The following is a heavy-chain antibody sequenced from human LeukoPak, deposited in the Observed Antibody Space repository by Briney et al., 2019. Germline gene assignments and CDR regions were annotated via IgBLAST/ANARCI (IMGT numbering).Heavy chain of an antibody. D-gene: IGHD3-22*01. V-gene: IGHV3-64*01. CDR3: ARDLGGGNYYDSSGYYYGLDY. CDR2: ISSNGGST. Sequence: GGSLRPSCAASGFTFSSYAMHWVRQAPGKGLEYVSAISSNGGSTYYANSVKGRFTISRDNSKNTLYLQMGSLRAEDMAVYYCARDLGGGNYYDSSGYYYGLDYWGQGTLVTVSS. CDR1: GFTFSSYA. J-gene: IGHJ4*02.